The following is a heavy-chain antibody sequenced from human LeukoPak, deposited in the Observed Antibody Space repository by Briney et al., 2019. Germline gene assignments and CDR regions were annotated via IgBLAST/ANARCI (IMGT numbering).Heavy chain of an antibody. Sequence: GGSLRLSCAASGFTFINAWMTWVRQAPGKGLEWVGRIKSNADGGSTDYAAPVKGRFTISRHDSKYTLYLQMNSLKTEDTAVYYCTTAPLYFDSMPPYWGQGTLVTVSS. V-gene: IGHV3-15*01. D-gene: IGHD3-22*01. CDR3: TTAPLYFDSMPPY. J-gene: IGHJ4*02. CDR1: GFTFINAW. CDR2: IKSNADGGST.